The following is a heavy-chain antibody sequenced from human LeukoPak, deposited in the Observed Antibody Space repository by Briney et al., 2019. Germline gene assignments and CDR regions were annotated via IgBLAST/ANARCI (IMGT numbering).Heavy chain of an antibody. J-gene: IGHJ6*02. CDR1: GFTFSSYG. CDR2: ISYDGSNK. CDR3: AKGIRYSSSLGYYYYYGMDV. V-gene: IGHV3-30*18. Sequence: PGGSLRLSCAASGFTFSSYGMHWVRQAPGKGLEWVAVISYDGSNKYYADSVKGRFTISRDNSKNTLYLQMNSLRAEDTAVYYCAKGIRYSSSLGYYYYYGMDVWGQGTTVTVSS. D-gene: IGHD6-6*01.